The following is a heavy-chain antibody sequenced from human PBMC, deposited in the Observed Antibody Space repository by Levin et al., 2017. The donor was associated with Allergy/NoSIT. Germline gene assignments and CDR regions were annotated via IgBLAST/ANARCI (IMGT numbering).Heavy chain of an antibody. CDR3: VRVGNDFWSGYFDY. V-gene: IGHV3-30-3*01. CDR1: GFTFSSSA. Sequence: AGGSLRLSCAVAGFTFSSSAMHWVRQAPGKGLEWVAVISQDGSSKYYPDSVKGRFNISRDNSKNTLFLQMNNLRAEDTAVYYCVRVGNDFWSGYFDYWGQGTQVTVSS. D-gene: IGHD3-3*01. J-gene: IGHJ4*02. CDR2: ISQDGSSK.